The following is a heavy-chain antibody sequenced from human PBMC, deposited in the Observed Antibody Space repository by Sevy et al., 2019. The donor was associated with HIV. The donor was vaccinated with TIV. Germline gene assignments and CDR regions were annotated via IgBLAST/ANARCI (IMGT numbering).Heavy chain of an antibody. Sequence: GGSLRLSCAASGFTFTNTWMSWVRQAPGKGLEWVGRCKSKTDGGTGDYAAPVKGRFSISRDDSKNTLYLQMNSLKTEDTAVYYCTTGDPYNRYGYMRPYFFDYWGQGTLVTVSS. D-gene: IGHD5-18*01. CDR1: GFTFTNTW. J-gene: IGHJ4*02. CDR3: TTGDPYNRYGYMRPYFFDY. CDR2: CKSKTDGGTG. V-gene: IGHV3-15*01.